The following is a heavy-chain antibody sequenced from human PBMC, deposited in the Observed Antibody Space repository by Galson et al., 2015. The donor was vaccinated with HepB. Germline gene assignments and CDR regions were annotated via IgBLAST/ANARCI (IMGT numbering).Heavy chain of an antibody. Sequence: SVKVSCKVSGYSLTESSMYWVRQAPGKGLEWMGDFDPEDGEIVYAQTFQGRVSMTEDTSAETAYMELSSLRSEDTAVYYCAMDSYTSYYGSGTPRGAFDIWGQGTMVTVSS. D-gene: IGHD3-10*01. J-gene: IGHJ3*02. CDR3: AMDSYTSYYGSGTPRGAFDI. CDR1: GYSLTESS. CDR2: FDPEDGEI. V-gene: IGHV1-24*01.